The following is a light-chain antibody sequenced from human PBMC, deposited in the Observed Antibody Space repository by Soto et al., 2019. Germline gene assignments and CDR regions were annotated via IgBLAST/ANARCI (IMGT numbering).Light chain of an antibody. CDR1: QSINKW. CDR3: QQYNSDSS. CDR2: DAS. Sequence: DIQMTQSPSTLSASVGDSVTITCRASQSINKWLAWYQQKPGKAPNLLIFDASNLQSGVPSRFSGSGFGTEFALSISSRQPEDVATYYCQQYNSDSSFGGGTKVEIK. V-gene: IGKV1-5*01. J-gene: IGKJ4*01.